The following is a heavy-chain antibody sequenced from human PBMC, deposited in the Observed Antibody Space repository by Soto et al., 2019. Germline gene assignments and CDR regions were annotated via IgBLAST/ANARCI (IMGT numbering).Heavy chain of an antibody. D-gene: IGHD3-10*02. V-gene: IGHV3-30*03. Sequence: GGSLRLSCAASRLTFSGYGMHWVRQAPGKGLEWLTFITPDGSKTYYADSVKGRFTISRDNSKHTQYLQTNSLRAEDTALYYCVEDQGLVFGCFTSWGQGALVTVSS. CDR1: RLTFSGYG. J-gene: IGHJ5*02. CDR3: VEDQGLVFGCFTS. CDR2: ITPDGSKT.